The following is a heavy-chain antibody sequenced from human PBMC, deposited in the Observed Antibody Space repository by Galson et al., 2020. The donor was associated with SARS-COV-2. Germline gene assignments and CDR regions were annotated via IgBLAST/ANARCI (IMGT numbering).Heavy chain of an antibody. J-gene: IGHJ6*02. CDR1: GGSISSSSYY. Sequence: SETLSLTCTVSGGSISSSSYYWGWIRQPPGKGLEWIGSIYYSGSTYYNPSLKSRVTISVDTSKNQFALKLRSVTAADTALYYCATEGVVPSSYYCYGMDVWGQVTTVTVSS. CDR2: IYYSGST. CDR3: ATEGVVPSSYYCYGMDV. V-gene: IGHV4-39*01. D-gene: IGHD3-3*01.